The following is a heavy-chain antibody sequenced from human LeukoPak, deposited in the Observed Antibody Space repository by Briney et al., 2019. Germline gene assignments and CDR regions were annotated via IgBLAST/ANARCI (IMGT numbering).Heavy chain of an antibody. CDR1: GYTFTGYY. V-gene: IGHV1-2*02. CDR3: ARDVYCSGGSCYPQWFDP. D-gene: IGHD2-15*01. J-gene: IGHJ5*02. CDR2: INPNSGGT. Sequence: ASVKVSCKASGYTFTGYYMRWVRQAPGQGLEWMGWINPNSGGTNYAQKFQGRVTMTRDTSISTAYMELSRLRSDDTAVYYCARDVYCSGGSCYPQWFDPWGQGTLVTVSP.